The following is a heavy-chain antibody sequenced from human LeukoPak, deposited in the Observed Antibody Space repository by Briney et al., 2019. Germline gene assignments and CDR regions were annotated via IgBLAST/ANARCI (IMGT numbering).Heavy chain of an antibody. Sequence: GGSLRLSCEASGFPFSTYWMHWVRQVPGKGLEWVSRIKGDGSTTTYADSVKGRFTVSRDNTKKTLYLQMNSLRAEDTAVYYCARGRDGYNPWAFDIWGQGTIVTVSS. J-gene: IGHJ3*02. CDR3: ARGRDGYNPWAFDI. CDR2: IKGDGSTT. V-gene: IGHV3-74*03. CDR1: GFPFSTYW. D-gene: IGHD5-24*01.